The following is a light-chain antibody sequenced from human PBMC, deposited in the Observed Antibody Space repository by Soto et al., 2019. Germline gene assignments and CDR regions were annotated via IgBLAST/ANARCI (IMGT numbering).Light chain of an antibody. J-gene: IGLJ1*01. CDR2: DDR. Sequence: SYELTQPPSVSVAPGQTATVTCGGDNIGGKSVHWYLHKPGQAPVLVVSDDRHGASGIPERFSGSNSGNTATLTISGVAAGDEADYYCQVWESSTDHAVFGTGTKLTVL. CDR3: QVWESSTDHAV. V-gene: IGLV3-21*02. CDR1: NIGGKS.